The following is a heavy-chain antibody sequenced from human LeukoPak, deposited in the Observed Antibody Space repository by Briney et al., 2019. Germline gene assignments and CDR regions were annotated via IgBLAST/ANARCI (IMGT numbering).Heavy chain of an antibody. V-gene: IGHV3-7*03. CDR2: IKKDGSDK. J-gene: IGHJ4*02. CDR1: GFTFSSSW. CDR3: AKSGVDYYDSSGPDY. D-gene: IGHD3-22*01. Sequence: GGSLRLSCAASGFTFSSSWMTWVRQAPGKGLEWVANIKKDGSDKNYVDSVKGRFTISRDNAKNSLFLQMNSLRAEDTAVYYCAKSGVDYYDSSGPDYWGQGTLVTVSS.